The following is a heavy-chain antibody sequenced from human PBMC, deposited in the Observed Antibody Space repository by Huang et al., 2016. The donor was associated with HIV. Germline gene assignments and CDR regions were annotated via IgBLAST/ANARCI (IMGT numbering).Heavy chain of an antibody. CDR3: AKDFGYSSGWPYFFDY. V-gene: IGHV3-30*18. CDR1: EFTFSTYG. D-gene: IGHD6-19*01. CDR2: ISYDGSNK. Sequence: QVQLVESGGGVVQPGRSLRLSCAASEFTFSTYGMHWGRQAPGKGLKGVAVISYDGSNKYYADSVKGRFTVSRDNSKNTLDLQMNSLRAEDTAVYYCAKDFGYSSGWPYFFDYWGQGTLVTVSS. J-gene: IGHJ4*02.